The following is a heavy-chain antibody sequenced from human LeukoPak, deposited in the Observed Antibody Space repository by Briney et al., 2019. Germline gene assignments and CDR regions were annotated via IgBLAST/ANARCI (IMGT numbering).Heavy chain of an antibody. CDR3: ASRPYYYGSGSENWFDP. J-gene: IGHJ5*02. CDR2: IIPIFGTA. Sequence: SVKVSCKASGGTFSSYAISWVRQAPGQGLEWMGGIIPIFGTANYAQKSQGRATITADESTSTAYMELSSLRSEDTAVYYCASRPYYYGSGSENWFDPWGQGTLVTVSS. V-gene: IGHV1-69*01. CDR1: GGTFSSYA. D-gene: IGHD3-10*01.